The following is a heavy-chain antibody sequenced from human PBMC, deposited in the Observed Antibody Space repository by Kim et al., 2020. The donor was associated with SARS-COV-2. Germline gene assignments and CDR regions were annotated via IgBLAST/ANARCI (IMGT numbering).Heavy chain of an antibody. CDR3: ASGRINSLFYYYYYGMDV. CDR2: INPNGST. J-gene: IGHJ6*01. V-gene: IGHV4-34*01. D-gene: IGHD1-26*01. CDR1: GGSFSGYY. Sequence: SETLSLTCAVYGGSFSGYYWSWIRQPPGKGLEWIGEINPNGSTNYNPSLKSRVTISVDTSKNQFSLKLSSVTAADTAVYYCASGRINSLFYYYYYGMDV.